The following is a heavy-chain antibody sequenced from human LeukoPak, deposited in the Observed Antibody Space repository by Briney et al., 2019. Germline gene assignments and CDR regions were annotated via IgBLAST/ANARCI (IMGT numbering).Heavy chain of an antibody. V-gene: IGHV3-7*05. Sequence: PGGSLRLSCVASGVSSSEDWISWVRQAPGKGVEWVANIKKDGSENNYVDSVKGRFTLSRDNAKTSLYLQMNSLRVEDTAAYYCTTEFGRPGYWGQGTLVTVSS. J-gene: IGHJ4*02. D-gene: IGHD3-16*01. CDR3: TTEFGRPGY. CDR2: IKKDGSEN. CDR1: GVSSSEDW.